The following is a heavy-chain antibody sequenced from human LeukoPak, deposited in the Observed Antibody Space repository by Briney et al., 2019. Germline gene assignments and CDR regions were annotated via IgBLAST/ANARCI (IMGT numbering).Heavy chain of an antibody. Sequence: SVKVSCKASGGTFSSYAISWVRQAPGQGLEWMGGIIPIFGTANYAQKFQGRVTITTDESTSTAYMELSSLRSEDTAVYYCARAPRNPLRYFDWLFLDYWGQGALVTVSS. J-gene: IGHJ4*02. CDR3: ARAPRNPLRYFDWLFLDY. CDR2: IIPIFGTA. V-gene: IGHV1-69*05. CDR1: GGTFSSYA. D-gene: IGHD3-9*01.